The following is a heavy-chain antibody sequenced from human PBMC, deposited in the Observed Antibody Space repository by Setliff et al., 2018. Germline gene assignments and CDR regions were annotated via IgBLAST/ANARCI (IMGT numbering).Heavy chain of an antibody. J-gene: IGHJ4*02. V-gene: IGHV3-48*03. D-gene: IGHD7-27*01. CDR2: ISTGSTTM. CDR1: GFTFRHYV. Sequence: LRLSCAASGFTFRHYVMHWVRQAPGKGLEWVSYISTGSTTMYYGDSVKGRFTISRDNGKNSLFLQMTSLRVEDTAVYYCVRDLHWGFDYWGLGTLVTVSS. CDR3: VRDLHWGFDY.